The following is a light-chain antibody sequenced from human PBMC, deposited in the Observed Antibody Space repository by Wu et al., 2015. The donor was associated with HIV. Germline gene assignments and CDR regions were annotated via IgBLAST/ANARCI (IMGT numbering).Light chain of an antibody. Sequence: DIQMTQSPSSLSASVGDRVIITCRATQSISRSLNWYQQKPGKAPNLLIYAAFSLQSGVPSRFIGGGSGTEFTLTISSLQPEDFATYYCQQYNSYQETFGQGTKVEMK. CDR3: QQYNSYQET. V-gene: IGKV1-39*01. J-gene: IGKJ1*01. CDR2: AAF. CDR1: QSISRS.